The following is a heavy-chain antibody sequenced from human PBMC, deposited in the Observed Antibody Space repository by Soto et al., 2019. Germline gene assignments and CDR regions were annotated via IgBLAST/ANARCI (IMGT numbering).Heavy chain of an antibody. Sequence: GGSLRLSCSASGFTFSSYAMHWVRQAPGKGLEYVSAISSNGGSTYYANSVKGRFTISRDNSKNTLYLQMSSLRAEDTAVYYCVKVGSSYYDSSGYYYYPTWDYYFDYWGQGTLVTVSS. CDR1: GFTFSSYA. CDR3: VKVGSSYYDSSGYYYYPTWDYYFDY. J-gene: IGHJ4*02. V-gene: IGHV3-64D*08. CDR2: ISSNGGST. D-gene: IGHD3-22*01.